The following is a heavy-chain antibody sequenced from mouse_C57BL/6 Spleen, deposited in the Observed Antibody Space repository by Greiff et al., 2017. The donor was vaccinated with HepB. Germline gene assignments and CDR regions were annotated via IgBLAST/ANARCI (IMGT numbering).Heavy chain of an antibody. J-gene: IGHJ2*01. V-gene: IGHV5-12*01. Sequence: EVQLQQSGGGLVQPGGSLKLSCAASGFTFSDYYMYWVRQTPGKRLEWVAYISNGGGSTYYPDTVKGRFTISRDTAKNTLYLQMSRLKSEDTAMYYCARRDDYHYFDYWGQGTTLTVSS. CDR1: GFTFSDYY. CDR2: ISNGGGST. D-gene: IGHD2-4*01. CDR3: ARRDDYHYFDY.